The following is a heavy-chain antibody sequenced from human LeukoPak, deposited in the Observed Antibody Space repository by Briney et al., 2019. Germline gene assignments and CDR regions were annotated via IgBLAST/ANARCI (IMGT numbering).Heavy chain of an antibody. CDR3: ARGIVGATAPFQH. V-gene: IGHV3-7*03. CDR2: IKTDGSEK. CDR1: GFTFSSYW. D-gene: IGHD1-26*01. J-gene: IGHJ1*01. Sequence: GGSLRLSCEASGFTFSSYWMSWVRQAPGKGLEWVANIKTDGSEKYYVDSVKGRFTISRDNAKNSLYLQMNSLRAEDTAVYYCARGIVGATAPFQHWGQGTLVTVSS.